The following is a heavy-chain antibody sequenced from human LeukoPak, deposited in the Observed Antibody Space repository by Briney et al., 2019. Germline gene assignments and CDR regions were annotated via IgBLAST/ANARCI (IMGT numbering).Heavy chain of an antibody. D-gene: IGHD6-13*01. CDR3: ARGWYSSSWFNYWYFDL. V-gene: IGHV3-48*01. J-gene: IGHJ2*01. Sequence: GGSLRLSCAASGFTFSSYSMNWVRQAPGKGLEWVPYISSSSSTIYYADSVKGRFTISRDNAKNSLYLQMNSLRAEDTAVYYCARGWYSSSWFNYWYFDLWGRGTLVTVSS. CDR1: GFTFSSYS. CDR2: ISSSSSTI.